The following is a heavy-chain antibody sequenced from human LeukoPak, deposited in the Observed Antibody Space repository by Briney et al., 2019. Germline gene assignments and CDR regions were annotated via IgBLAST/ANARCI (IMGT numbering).Heavy chain of an antibody. J-gene: IGHJ4*02. CDR2: ISAYNGNT. CDR3: ASGRTDIVVVPATLRNYYFDY. CDR1: GYTFTSYG. D-gene: IGHD2-2*01. V-gene: IGHV1-18*01. Sequence: ASVKVSCKASGYTFTSYGISWVRQAPGQGLEWMGWISAYNGNTNYAQKLQGRVTITADKPTNTAYMELSSLRSEDTAVYYCASGRTDIVVVPATLRNYYFDYWGQGTLVTVPS.